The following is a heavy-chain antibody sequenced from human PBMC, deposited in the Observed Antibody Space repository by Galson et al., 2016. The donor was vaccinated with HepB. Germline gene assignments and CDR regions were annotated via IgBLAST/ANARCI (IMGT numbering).Heavy chain of an antibody. Sequence: SLRLSCAASGFTFSNYAMTWVRQAPGKGLEWVSVISGSGSGTYYADSVKGRFTISRDNSKNTLYLQMHSLRAEDTAIYSCAKAMVIAAAATGFDYWGQGTLVTVSS. CDR1: GFTFSNYA. V-gene: IGHV3-23*01. D-gene: IGHD6-13*01. CDR3: AKAMVIAAAATGFDY. J-gene: IGHJ4*02. CDR2: ISGSGSGT.